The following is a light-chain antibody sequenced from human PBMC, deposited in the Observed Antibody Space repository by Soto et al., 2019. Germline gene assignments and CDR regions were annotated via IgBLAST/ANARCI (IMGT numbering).Light chain of an antibody. J-gene: IGKJ5*01. CDR3: QQDSNWPRT. V-gene: IGKV3-15*01. Sequence: EIVSTQSPATLSVSPGERATLSCRASQSVSSNLAWYQQKPGQAPRLLIYDASTRATGIPARFSGSGSGTEFTLTISSLQSEDFAFYYCQQDSNWPRTFGQGTRLEIK. CDR2: DAS. CDR1: QSVSSN.